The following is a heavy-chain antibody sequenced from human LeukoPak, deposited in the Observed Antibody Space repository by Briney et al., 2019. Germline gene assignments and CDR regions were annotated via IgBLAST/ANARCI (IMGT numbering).Heavy chain of an antibody. D-gene: IGHD6-6*01. CDR3: AKEMGQQLVLPDAFDI. Sequence: GGSLRLSCAASGFTFRRFAMSWVRQAPGKGLEWVSAISGSGTSTYYADSVRGRFTVSRDNSKNTLYLQMDSLRAVDTAVYYCAKEMGQQLVLPDAFDIWGQGTMVTVSS. V-gene: IGHV3-23*01. J-gene: IGHJ3*02. CDR2: ISGSGTST. CDR1: GFTFRRFA.